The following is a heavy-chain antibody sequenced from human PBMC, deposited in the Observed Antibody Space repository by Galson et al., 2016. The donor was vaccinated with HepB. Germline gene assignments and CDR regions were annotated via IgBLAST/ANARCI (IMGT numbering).Heavy chain of an antibody. CDR2: VKQDGSVK. Sequence: SLRLSCAASGFTFSTHWMSWVRQAPGKGLEWVASVKQDGSVKYYGDAVKGRLIISRDNAKKSVFLQMNSLTAEDTALYYCAGGFAQLHYYDTSAYGFWGQGTLVTVSS. V-gene: IGHV3-7*03. D-gene: IGHD1-26*01. CDR1: GFTFSTHW. CDR3: AGGFAQLHYYDTSAYGF. J-gene: IGHJ4*02.